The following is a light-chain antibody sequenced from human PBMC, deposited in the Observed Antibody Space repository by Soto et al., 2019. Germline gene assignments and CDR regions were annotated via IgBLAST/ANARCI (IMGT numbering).Light chain of an antibody. Sequence: SYELTQPPSVSVAPGQTARITCGGNNIGGENVHWYQQEPGQAPVLVVYDDSDRPSGIPERFSGSNSGNTATLTISRVEAGDEADYYCQVWNSSSDLVIFGGGTKLT. CDR3: QVWNSSSDLVI. CDR1: NIGGEN. CDR2: DDS. J-gene: IGLJ2*01. V-gene: IGLV3-21*02.